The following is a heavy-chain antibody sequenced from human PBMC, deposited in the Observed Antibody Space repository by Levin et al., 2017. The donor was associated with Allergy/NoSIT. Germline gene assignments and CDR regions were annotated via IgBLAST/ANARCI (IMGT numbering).Heavy chain of an antibody. V-gene: IGHV3-23*01. Sequence: GESLKISCAASGFTFSSYAMSWVRQAPGKGLEWVSAISGSGGSTYYADSVKGRFTISRDNSKNTLYLQMNSLRAEDTAVYYCAKDHAYGVVATIFDYWGQGTLVTVSS. CDR3: AKDHAYGVVATIFDY. CDR1: GFTFSSYA. D-gene: IGHD5-12*01. J-gene: IGHJ4*02. CDR2: ISGSGGST.